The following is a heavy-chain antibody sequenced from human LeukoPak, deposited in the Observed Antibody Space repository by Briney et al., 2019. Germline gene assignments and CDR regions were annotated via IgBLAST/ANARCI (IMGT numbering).Heavy chain of an antibody. Sequence: SETLSLTCTVSGGSISSYYWSWIRQPPGKGLEWIGYIYYSGSTNYNPSLKSRVTISVDTSKNQFSLKLSSVTAADTAVYYCARINGDYHNAFDIWGQGTMATVSS. CDR2: IYYSGST. CDR1: GGSISSYY. J-gene: IGHJ3*02. V-gene: IGHV4-59*08. CDR3: ARINGDYHNAFDI. D-gene: IGHD4-17*01.